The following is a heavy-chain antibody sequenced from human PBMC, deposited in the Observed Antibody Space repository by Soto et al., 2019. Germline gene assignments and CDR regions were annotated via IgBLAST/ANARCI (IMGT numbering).Heavy chain of an antibody. CDR1: GYTFTSYA. J-gene: IGHJ4*02. V-gene: IGHV1-3*01. D-gene: IGHD3-9*01. Sequence: ASVKVSCKASGYTFTSYAMHWVRQAPGQRLEWMGWINAGNGNTKYSQKFQGWVTMTRDTSISTAYMGLSRLRSDDTAVYYCARGGLGKLRYFDWLLEARYWGQGTLVTVSS. CDR3: ARGGLGKLRYFDWLLEARY. CDR2: INAGNGNT.